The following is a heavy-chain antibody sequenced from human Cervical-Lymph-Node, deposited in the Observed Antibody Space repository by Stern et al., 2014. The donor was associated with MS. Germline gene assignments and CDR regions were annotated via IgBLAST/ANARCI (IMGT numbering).Heavy chain of an antibody. Sequence: DQLVESGGGLVKPGGSLRLSCAASGFTFSDYYMSWIRQAPGKGLEWVSYISSSGRTIYYADSVKGRFTISRDNAKNSLYLQMNSLRAEDTAVYYCARDCKLRYFDWLSPSFDYWGQGTLVTVSS. CDR2: ISSSGRTI. J-gene: IGHJ4*02. D-gene: IGHD3-9*01. V-gene: IGHV3-11*01. CDR3: ARDCKLRYFDWLSPSFDY. CDR1: GFTFSDYY.